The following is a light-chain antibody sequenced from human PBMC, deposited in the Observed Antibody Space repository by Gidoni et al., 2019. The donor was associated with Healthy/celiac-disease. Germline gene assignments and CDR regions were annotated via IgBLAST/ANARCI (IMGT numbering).Light chain of an antibody. Sequence: EIVMTQSPATLSVSPGERATLSCRASQSVSSNLAWYQQKPGQAPRLLIYGASTRATGIPARFSGSGSGTEFTLTISILQSEDFAVYFCQQYHNWPSYTFGQGTKLEIK. CDR3: QQYHNWPSYT. CDR2: GAS. CDR1: QSVSSN. J-gene: IGKJ2*01. V-gene: IGKV3-15*01.